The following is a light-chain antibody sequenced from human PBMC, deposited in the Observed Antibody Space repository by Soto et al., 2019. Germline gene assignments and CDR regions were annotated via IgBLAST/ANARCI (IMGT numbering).Light chain of an antibody. Sequence: DIQMTQSPSSLSASVGDRVTITCRASQTISSYLHWYQQKPGKDPRLLIYATSNLNGGVPSRFSGCGSVTDFSLTISSLQPDDFATYYCQQSYSSPYTFGQGTNLDI. CDR2: ATS. J-gene: IGKJ2*01. CDR3: QQSYSSPYT. CDR1: QTISSY. V-gene: IGKV1-39*01.